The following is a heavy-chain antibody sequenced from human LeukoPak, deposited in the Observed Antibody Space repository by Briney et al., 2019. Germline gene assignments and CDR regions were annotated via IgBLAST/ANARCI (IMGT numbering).Heavy chain of an antibody. D-gene: IGHD4-23*01. CDR3: ARYGGKGGLVY. Sequence: SETLSLTCTVSGGSISSYYWSWIRQPAGKGLEWIGEINHSGSTNYNPSLKSRVTISVDTSKNQFSLKLSSVTAADTAVYYCARYGGKGGLVYWGQGTLVTVSS. CDR2: INHSGST. J-gene: IGHJ4*02. V-gene: IGHV4-34*01. CDR1: GGSISSYY.